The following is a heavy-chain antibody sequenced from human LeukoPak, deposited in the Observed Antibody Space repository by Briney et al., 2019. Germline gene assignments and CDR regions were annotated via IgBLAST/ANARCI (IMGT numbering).Heavy chain of an antibody. Sequence: GASVKVSCKASGYTFTGYYMHWVRQAPGQGLEWMGWINPNSGGTNYAQKFQGRVTMTRDTSISTAYMELSRLRSDDTAVYYCARSYYDFWSGQRIDYWGQGTLVTVSS. CDR2: INPNSGGT. CDR1: GYTFTGYY. J-gene: IGHJ4*02. V-gene: IGHV1-2*02. CDR3: ARSYYDFWSGQRIDY. D-gene: IGHD3-3*01.